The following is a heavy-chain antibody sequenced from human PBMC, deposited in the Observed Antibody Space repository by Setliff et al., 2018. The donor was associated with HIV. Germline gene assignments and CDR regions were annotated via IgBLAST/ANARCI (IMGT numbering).Heavy chain of an antibody. D-gene: IGHD2-21*02. J-gene: IGHJ5*02. CDR2: IYYSEST. CDR3: AGSIVVVTAAPLT. V-gene: IGHV4-39*01. CDR1: GGSISSSSYY. Sequence: SETLSLTCTVSGGSISSSSYYWGWIRQPPGKGLEWIGNIYYSESTYYNPSLKSRVTISVDTSKNQFSLKLSSVTAADTAVYYCAGSIVVVTAAPLTWGQGTLVTRLL.